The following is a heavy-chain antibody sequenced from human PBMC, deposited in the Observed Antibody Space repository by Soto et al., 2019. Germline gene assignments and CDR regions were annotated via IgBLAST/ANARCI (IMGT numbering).Heavy chain of an antibody. Sequence: SATLSLTCAVYGGSFSGYYWSWIRQPPGRGLEWIGEINHSGSTNYNPSLKSRVTISVDTSKNQFSLKLSSVTAADTAVYYCARGLISRGYRNWGQGTLVTVS. D-gene: IGHD5-18*01. CDR1: GGSFSGYY. J-gene: IGHJ1*01. V-gene: IGHV4-34*01. CDR3: ARGLISRGYRN. CDR2: INHSGST.